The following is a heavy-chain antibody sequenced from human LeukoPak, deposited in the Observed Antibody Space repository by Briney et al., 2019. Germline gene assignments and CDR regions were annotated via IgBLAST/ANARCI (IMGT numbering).Heavy chain of an antibody. CDR3: ARALVDGYKELGY. CDR1: GYTFTTYG. D-gene: IGHD5-24*01. V-gene: IGHV1-18*01. Sequence: SVKVSCKASGYTFTTYGITWVRQAPGQGLEWMGWISAYNGNTNYAQKLQGRVTMTTDTSTSTAYMELRSLRSDDTAVYYCARALVDGYKELGYWGQGPLVTVSS. J-gene: IGHJ4*02. CDR2: ISAYNGNT.